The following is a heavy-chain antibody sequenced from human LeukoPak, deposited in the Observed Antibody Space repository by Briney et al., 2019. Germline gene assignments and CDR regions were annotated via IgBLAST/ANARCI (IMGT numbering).Heavy chain of an antibody. V-gene: IGHV4-34*01. D-gene: IGHD1-26*01. CDR1: GGSFRGYY. J-gene: IGHJ6*04. CDR3: ARGRSLGCMDV. CDR2: INHSGST. Sequence: PSETLSLTCAVYGGSFRGYYWSWIRQPPGKGLEWIGEINHSGSTNYNPSLKGRVTISVDTSKNQCSLKLSSVTAADTAVYYCARGRSLGCMDVWGKGTTVTVSS.